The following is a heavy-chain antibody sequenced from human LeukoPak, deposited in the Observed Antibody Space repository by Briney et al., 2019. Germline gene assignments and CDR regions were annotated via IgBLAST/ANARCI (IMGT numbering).Heavy chain of an antibody. CDR2: IKSKSDGGTT. D-gene: IGHD3-16*01. Sequence: GGSLRLSCAASGFTFINAWMSWVRQAPGKGLEWVGRIKSKSDGGTTDYAAPVTDRFSISRDESKNTLYLQMNSLETEDTAVYYCCKGKVADYHFDYWGQGTLVTVSS. V-gene: IGHV3-15*01. CDR3: CKGKVADYHFDY. J-gene: IGHJ4*02. CDR1: GFTFINAW.